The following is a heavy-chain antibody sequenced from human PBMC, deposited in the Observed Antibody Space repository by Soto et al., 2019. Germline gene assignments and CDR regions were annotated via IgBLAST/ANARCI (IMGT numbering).Heavy chain of an antibody. Sequence: SETLSLTCTVSGGSMSSGDYYWSWIRQPPGKGLEWIGYIYYSGSTYYNPSLKSRVTISVDTSKNQFSLKLSSVTAADTAVYYCAREPSMKGGGNSVFDYWGQGTLVTVSS. CDR3: AREPSMKGGGNSVFDY. D-gene: IGHD2-21*02. J-gene: IGHJ4*02. CDR2: IYYSGST. V-gene: IGHV4-30-4*01. CDR1: GGSMSSGDYY.